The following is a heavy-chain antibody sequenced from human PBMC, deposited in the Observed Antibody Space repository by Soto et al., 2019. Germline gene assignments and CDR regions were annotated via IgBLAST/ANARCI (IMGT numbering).Heavy chain of an antibody. Sequence: QVQLQESGPGLVKPSQTLSLTCTVSGGSISSGGYYWSWIRQHPGKGLEWIGYIYYSGSTYYNPSLKSRVTISVDTSKNQFSLKLSSVTAADTAVYYCARAPSDILTQARAFDIWGQGTMATVSS. CDR2: IYYSGST. CDR1: GGSISSGGYY. D-gene: IGHD3-9*01. CDR3: ARAPSDILTQARAFDI. J-gene: IGHJ3*02. V-gene: IGHV4-31*03.